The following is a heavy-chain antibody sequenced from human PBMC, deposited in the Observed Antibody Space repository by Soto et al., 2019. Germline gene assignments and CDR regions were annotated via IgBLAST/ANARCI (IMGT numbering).Heavy chain of an antibody. V-gene: IGHV4-34*01. CDR3: ARGRGNNYGLMGRGDY. J-gene: IGHJ4*02. CDR2: INHSGST. CDR1: GGSLSGYY. Sequence: QVQLQQWGAGLLKPSETLSLTCGVYGGSLSGYYWSWIRQPPGKGLEWIGEINHSGSTNYNPSLKSRVTMSVETSKNQFSLKLSSVTAADTAVYYCARGRGNNYGLMGRGDYWGQGILVTVSS. D-gene: IGHD5-18*01.